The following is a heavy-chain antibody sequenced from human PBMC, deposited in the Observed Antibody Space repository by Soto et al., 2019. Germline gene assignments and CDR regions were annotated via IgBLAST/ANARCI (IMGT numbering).Heavy chain of an antibody. Sequence: GSLRLSCAASGFIFSSYGMHWVRQVPGKGLDWVALIWSTGDHISYGDSVKGRFTISRDNSRNTLYLQMDTLRAEDTAVYYCARSAAKGYFFYWWGRGSLFTVSS. CDR2: IWSTGDHI. CDR3: ARSAAKGYFFYW. CDR1: GFIFSSYG. J-gene: IGHJ4*02. D-gene: IGHD2-15*01. V-gene: IGHV3-33*01.